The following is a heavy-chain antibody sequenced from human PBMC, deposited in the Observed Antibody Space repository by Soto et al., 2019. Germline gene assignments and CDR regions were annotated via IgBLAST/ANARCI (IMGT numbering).Heavy chain of an antibody. CDR3: ARTVGAAYYFDF. Sequence: QVQLQESGPGLVKPSETLSLTCTVSGDSMSKYYWRWIRQPAGQGLEWIGRIYTSGSTNYNPSLKSRVHMSIDTSNNHFSLNLKSVTAADAAVYYCARTVGAAYYFDFWGQGALVTVSS. CDR1: GDSMSKYY. J-gene: IGHJ4*02. V-gene: IGHV4-4*07. D-gene: IGHD1-26*01. CDR2: IYTSGST.